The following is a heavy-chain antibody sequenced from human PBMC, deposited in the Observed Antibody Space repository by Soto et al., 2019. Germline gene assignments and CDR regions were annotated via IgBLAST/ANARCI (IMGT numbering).Heavy chain of an antibody. CDR1: GFTFSDYY. CDR3: ARYGDNTLDYYSYMDV. J-gene: IGHJ6*03. D-gene: IGHD4-17*01. CDR2: ITSTGSTI. V-gene: IGHV3-11*01. Sequence: GGSPRLSCAASGFTFSDYYMNWIRQAPGKGLEWVSYITSTGSTIYYADSVKGRFTISRDNAKNSLYLQMNSLRAEDTAVYYCARYGDNTLDYYSYMDVWGKGITVTVSS.